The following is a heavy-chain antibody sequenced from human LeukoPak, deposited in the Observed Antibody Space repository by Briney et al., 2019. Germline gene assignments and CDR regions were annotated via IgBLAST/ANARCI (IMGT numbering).Heavy chain of an antibody. CDR2: IIPILGIA. CDR3: ARGRIVATIYYFDY. Sequence: SVKVSCKASGGTFSSYAISWVRQAPGQGLEWMGRIIPILGIANYAQKFQGRVTITADKSTSTAYMELSSLRSEDTAVYYCARGRIVATIYYFDYWGQGTLVTVSS. V-gene: IGHV1-69*04. CDR1: GGTFSSYA. J-gene: IGHJ4*02. D-gene: IGHD5-12*01.